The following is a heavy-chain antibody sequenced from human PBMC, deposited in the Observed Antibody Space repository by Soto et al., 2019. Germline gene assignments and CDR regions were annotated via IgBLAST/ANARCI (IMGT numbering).Heavy chain of an antibody. J-gene: IGHJ4*02. Sequence: ASVTVSCNASGDSFSRSTFRWVRQAPGQGIEWRGRFIPMLGNTKYSQKFQGRVTITRDTSASTAYMELSSLRSEDTAVYYCARGGPPIDYWGQGTLVTVSS. CDR3: ARGGPPIDY. CDR2: FIPMLGNT. CDR1: GDSFSRST. V-gene: IGHV1-69*08. D-gene: IGHD3-10*01.